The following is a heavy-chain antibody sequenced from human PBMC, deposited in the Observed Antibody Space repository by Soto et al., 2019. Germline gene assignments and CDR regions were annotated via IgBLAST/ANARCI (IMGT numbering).Heavy chain of an antibody. CDR1: GFTFSSYA. CDR3: AKAYGDYSNSFFDY. CDR2: ISGSGGST. Sequence: GGSLRLSCAASGFTFSSYAMSWVRQAPGKGLEWVSAISGSGGSTYYADSVKGRFTISRDNSKNTLYLQMNNLRAEDTAVYYCAKAYGDYSNSFFDYWGQGTLVTVSS. J-gene: IGHJ4*02. V-gene: IGHV3-23*01. D-gene: IGHD4-17*01.